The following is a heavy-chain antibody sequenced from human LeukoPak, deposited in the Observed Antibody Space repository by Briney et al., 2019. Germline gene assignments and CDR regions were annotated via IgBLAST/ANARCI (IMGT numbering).Heavy chain of an antibody. CDR1: GFTFSSYW. CDR2: IKQDGSEK. Sequence: GGSLRLSCAASGFTFSSYWMSWVRRAPGKGLEWVANIKQDGSEKYYVDSVKGRFTISRDNAKNSLYLQMNSLRAEDTAVYYCARDEGYYYDSSGYYLFDYWGQGTLVTVSS. D-gene: IGHD3-22*01. CDR3: ARDEGYYYDSSGYYLFDY. V-gene: IGHV3-7*01. J-gene: IGHJ4*02.